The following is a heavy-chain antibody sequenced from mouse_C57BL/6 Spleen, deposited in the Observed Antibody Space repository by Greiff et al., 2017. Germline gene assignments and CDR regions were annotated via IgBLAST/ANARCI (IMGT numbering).Heavy chain of an antibody. CDR1: GYTFTDYE. CDR3: TRLGLESWFAY. J-gene: IGHJ3*01. Sequence: QVQLKESGAELVRPGASVTLSCKASGYTFTDYEMHWVKQTPVHGLEWIGAIDPETGGTAYNQKFKGKAILTADKSSSTAYMELRSLTSEDSSVYYCTRLGLESWFAYWGQGTLVTVSA. V-gene: IGHV1-15*01. D-gene: IGHD2-4*01. CDR2: IDPETGGT.